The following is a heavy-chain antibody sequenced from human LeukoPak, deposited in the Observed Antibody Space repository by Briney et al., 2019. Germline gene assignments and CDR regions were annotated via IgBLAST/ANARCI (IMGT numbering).Heavy chain of an antibody. CDR1: GFTFTNYA. V-gene: IGHV3-23*01. J-gene: IGHJ4*02. CDR2: ITYSGADT. Sequence: GGSLRLSCAASGFTFTNYAMSWVRQAPGKGLEWVSAITYSGADTYYADSVKGRFTISRDSSKSTLYLQMSSLRADDTAVYYSAKADYGDYAFDYWGQGTLVTVSS. D-gene: IGHD4-17*01. CDR3: AKADYGDYAFDY.